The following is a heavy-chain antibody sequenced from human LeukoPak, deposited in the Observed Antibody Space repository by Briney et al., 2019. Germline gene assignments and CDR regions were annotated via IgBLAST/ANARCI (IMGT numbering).Heavy chain of an antibody. CDR3: ARAQPPPYVNNWFDP. CDR1: GGSISSYY. CDR2: IYYSGST. J-gene: IGHJ5*02. V-gene: IGHV4-59*08. Sequence: SETLSLTCTVSGGSISSYYWSWIRQPPGKGLEWIGYIYYSGSTNYNPSLKSRVTISVDTSKNQFSLELSSVTAADTAVYYCARAQPPPYVNNWFDPWGQGTLVTVSS. D-gene: IGHD3-16*01.